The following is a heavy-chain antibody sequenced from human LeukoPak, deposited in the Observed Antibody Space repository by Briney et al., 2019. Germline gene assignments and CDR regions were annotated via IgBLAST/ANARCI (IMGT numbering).Heavy chain of an antibody. CDR2: ISSSGSTI. J-gene: IGHJ4*02. V-gene: IGHV3-11*01. D-gene: IGHD4-17*01. Sequence: GGSLRLSCAASGFTFSDYYMSWIRQAPGKGLEWVSYISSSGSTIYYTDSVKGRFTISRDTAKNSLYLQMNSLSAEDTAVYYCATTVTTYFGYFDYWGQGTLVTVSS. CDR1: GFTFSDYY. CDR3: ATTVTTYFGYFDY.